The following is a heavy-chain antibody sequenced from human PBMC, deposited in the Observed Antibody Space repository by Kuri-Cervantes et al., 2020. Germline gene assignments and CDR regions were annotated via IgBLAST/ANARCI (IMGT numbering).Heavy chain of an antibody. J-gene: IGHJ4*02. CDR2: IYYSGST. D-gene: IGHD5-24*01. V-gene: IGHV4-39*01. CDR3: AGTRMVEMVLGVGY. CDR1: GGSISSSSYY. Sequence: SETLSLTCTVSGGSISSSSYYWGWIRQPPGKGLEWIGSIYYSGSTYYNPSLKSRVTISVDTSKNQFSLKLSSVTAADTAVYYCAGTRMVEMVLGVGYWGQGTLVTVSS.